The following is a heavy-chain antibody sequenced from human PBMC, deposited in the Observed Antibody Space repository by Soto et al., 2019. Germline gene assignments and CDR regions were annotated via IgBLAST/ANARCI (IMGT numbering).Heavy chain of an antibody. CDR1: GFTFSSYA. V-gene: IGHV3-23*01. J-gene: IGHJ4*02. CDR3: AKDRLNLGELSLCDY. D-gene: IGHD3-16*02. Sequence: EVQLLESGGGLVQPGGSLRLSCAASGFTFSSYAMSWVRQAPGKGLEWVSAISGSGGSTYYADSVKGRFTISRDNSKNTLYRQMNSLRAEDTAVYYCAKDRLNLGELSLCDYWGQGTLVTVSS. CDR2: ISGSGGST.